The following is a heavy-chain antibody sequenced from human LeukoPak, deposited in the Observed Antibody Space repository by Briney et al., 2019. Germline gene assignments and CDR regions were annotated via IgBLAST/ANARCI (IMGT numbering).Heavy chain of an antibody. V-gene: IGHV3-21*01. CDR2: ISSSSSYI. D-gene: IGHD3-22*01. Sequence: GGSLRLSCAASGFTFSSYSMNWVRQAPGKGLEWVSSISSSSSYIYYADSVKGRFTISRDNAKNSLYLQMNSLRAEDTAVYYCARDPRDSSVYYPNWGQGTLVTVSS. J-gene: IGHJ4*02. CDR1: GFTFSSYS. CDR3: ARDPRDSSVYYPN.